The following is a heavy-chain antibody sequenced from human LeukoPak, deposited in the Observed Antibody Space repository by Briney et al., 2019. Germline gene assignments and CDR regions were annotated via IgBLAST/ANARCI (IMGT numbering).Heavy chain of an antibody. D-gene: IGHD2-2*01. CDR3: ARGEVSASLYYFDF. V-gene: IGHV1-18*01. J-gene: IGHJ4*02. CDR2: VSGYTGNT. Sequence: ASVKVSCKTSGYTFTTYGVSWARQAPGQGLEWMGWVSGYTGNTNYAERFQGRVTMTIDTSTSTVYMELTSLRSDDTAVYYCARGEVSASLYYFDFWGQGTLVTVS. CDR1: GYTFTTYG.